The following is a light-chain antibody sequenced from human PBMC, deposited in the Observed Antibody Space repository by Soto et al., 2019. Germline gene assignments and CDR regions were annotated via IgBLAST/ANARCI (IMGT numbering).Light chain of an antibody. J-gene: IGLJ2*01. CDR1: SSNIGSNY. V-gene: IGLV1-47*01. CDR2: RNS. CDR3: AAWDDSLSGVV. Sequence: QSVLTQPPSASGTPGQRVTISCSGSSSNIGSNYVYWYQQLPGTVPQLLIYRNSERPSGVPDPFSGSKSGTSGSLAISGLRSEDEADYYCAAWDDSLSGVVFGGGTKLTVL.